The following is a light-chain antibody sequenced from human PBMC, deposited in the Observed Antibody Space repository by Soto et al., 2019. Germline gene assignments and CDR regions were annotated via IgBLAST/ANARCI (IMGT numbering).Light chain of an antibody. V-gene: IGKV1-5*03. Sequence: DIQMTQSPSTLSASVGDRVTITCRSSRNIGSWLAWYQQKAGKAPNLLIYRASILETGVPSRFTGSASGTEFTLTISSLQPDDFANYYCQQHSNYPITFGGGTKVDIK. J-gene: IGKJ4*01. CDR3: QQHSNYPIT. CDR1: RNIGSW. CDR2: RAS.